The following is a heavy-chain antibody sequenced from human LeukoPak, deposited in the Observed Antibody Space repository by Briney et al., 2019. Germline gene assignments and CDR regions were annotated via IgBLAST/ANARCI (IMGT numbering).Heavy chain of an antibody. CDR2: INPNSGGT. Sequence: GSVSVSCTASGDTFTGYYMHWVRQAPGQGGEWMGWINPNSGGTNYAQKLQGRVTMTRDTSISTAYMELSRLRSDDTAVYYCARAGETAYYYGMDVWGQGTTVTVTS. CDR3: ARAGETAYYYGMDV. CDR1: GDTFTGYY. J-gene: IGHJ6*02. V-gene: IGHV1-2*02. D-gene: IGHD7-27*01.